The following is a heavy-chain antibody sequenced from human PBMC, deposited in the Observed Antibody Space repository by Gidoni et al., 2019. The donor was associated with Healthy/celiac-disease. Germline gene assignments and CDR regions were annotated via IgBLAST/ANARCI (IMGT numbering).Heavy chain of an antibody. CDR2: IYYSGST. Sequence: QVQLQESGPGLVKPSQTLSLTCTVSCGSISSGDYYWSWIRQPPGKGLEWIGYIYYSGSTYYNPSLKSRVTISVDTSKNQFSLKLSSVTAADTAVYYCARLVVPAARTYYFDYWGQGTLVTVSS. V-gene: IGHV4-30-4*01. CDR3: ARLVVPAARTYYFDY. D-gene: IGHD2-2*01. J-gene: IGHJ4*02. CDR1: CGSISSGDYY.